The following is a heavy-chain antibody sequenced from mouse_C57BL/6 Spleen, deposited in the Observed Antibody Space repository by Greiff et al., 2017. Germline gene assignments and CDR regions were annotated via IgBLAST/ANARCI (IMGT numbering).Heavy chain of an antibody. V-gene: IGHV1-19*01. Sequence: VQLQQSGPVLVKPGASVKMSCKASGYTFTDYYMNWVKQSHGKSLEWIGVINPYNGGTSYNQKFKGKATLTVDKSSSTAYMELNSLTSEDSAVYYCARVDYYGSRTHFDYWGQGTTLTVSS. CDR3: ARVDYYGSRTHFDY. D-gene: IGHD1-1*01. CDR2: INPYNGGT. J-gene: IGHJ2*01. CDR1: GYTFTDYY.